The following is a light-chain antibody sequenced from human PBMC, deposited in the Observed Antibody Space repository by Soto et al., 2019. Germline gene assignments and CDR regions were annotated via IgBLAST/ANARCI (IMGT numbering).Light chain of an antibody. CDR1: QNVKDH. V-gene: IGKV3-11*01. Sequence: EIVLTQSPDTLSVSPGDGATLSCRASQNVKDHLAWYQQKPGQSPRLLIYDASNRATGIPARFNGSGSGTDFTLTIASLEPEDFAVYYCQQRSTWPPWTFGPGTKVEIK. CDR2: DAS. J-gene: IGKJ1*01. CDR3: QQRSTWPPWT.